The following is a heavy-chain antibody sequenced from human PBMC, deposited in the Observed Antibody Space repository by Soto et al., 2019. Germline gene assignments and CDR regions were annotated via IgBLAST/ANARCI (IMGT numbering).Heavy chain of an antibody. D-gene: IGHD2-21*02. Sequence: GGSLRLSCAASGFTLSRHTMNWVRQAPGKGLEWVSTVSGSGGGTYYADSVKGRFTISRVNSKNTMYLQMSNLRAEDTAVYFCARIGPYCGGDCYPDFDFWGLGTPVTVSS. CDR2: VSGSGGGT. CDR1: GFTLSRHT. CDR3: ARIGPYCGGDCYPDFDF. J-gene: IGHJ4*02. V-gene: IGHV3-23*01.